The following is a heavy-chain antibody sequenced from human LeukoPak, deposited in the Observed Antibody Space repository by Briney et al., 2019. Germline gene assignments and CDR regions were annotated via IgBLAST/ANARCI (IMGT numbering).Heavy chain of an antibody. Sequence: GESLRLSCEASGFTFTNHWMTWVRQTPGKGLEWVANIKQDGSEKNYVDSVKGRFTISRDNAKNSLYLQMNSLRAEDSAVYYCARELIYGSKSYYTPWGQGTLVTVSS. J-gene: IGHJ5*02. CDR1: GFTFTNHW. D-gene: IGHD3-10*01. V-gene: IGHV3-7*04. CDR2: IKQDGSEK. CDR3: ARELIYGSKSYYTP.